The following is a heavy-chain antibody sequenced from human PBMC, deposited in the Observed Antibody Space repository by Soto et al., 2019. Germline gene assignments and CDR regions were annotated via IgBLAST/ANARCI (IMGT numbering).Heavy chain of an antibody. Sequence: QVQLVQSGAEIKSTGSSVKVSCKATGYIFIGSYLHWIRQAPGQGPEWMGSIYPATGDTDYAQTYQGRVILTADTAIGTAYMELKWMTFDDTGMYYCARGPTEWGQGTLVTVSS. CDR1: GYIFIGSY. CDR2: IYPATGDT. V-gene: IGHV1-2*02. J-gene: IGHJ4*02. CDR3: ARGPTE.